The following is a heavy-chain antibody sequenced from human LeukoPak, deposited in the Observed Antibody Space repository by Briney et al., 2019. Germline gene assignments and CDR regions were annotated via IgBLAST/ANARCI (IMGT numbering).Heavy chain of an antibody. V-gene: IGHV4-31*03. CDR3: AREVGVWGSYRPFDY. D-gene: IGHD3-16*02. CDR1: GGSISSGGYY. J-gene: IGHJ4*02. CDR2: IYYSGST. Sequence: PSQTLSLTCTVSGGSISSGGYYWSWLRQHPGKGLEWIGYIYYSGSTYYNPSLKSRVTISVDTSKSQCSLKLSSVTTADTAVYYCAREVGVWGSYRPFDYWGQGTLVTVSS.